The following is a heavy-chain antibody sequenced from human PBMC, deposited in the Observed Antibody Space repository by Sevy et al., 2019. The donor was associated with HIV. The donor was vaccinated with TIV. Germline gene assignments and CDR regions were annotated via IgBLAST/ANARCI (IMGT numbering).Heavy chain of an antibody. CDR3: ARVVEPAGIDPYYYGVDV. D-gene: IGHD2-2*02. CDR2: INPKSGGT. V-gene: IGHV1-2*02. J-gene: IGHJ6*02. Sequence: GPVKVSCKASGYTFTDYYIHWVRQAPGQGLEWMGWINPKSGGTNYAQKFHGRVTMTRDTSISTAYMELSRLRSDDTAVYYCARVVEPAGIDPYYYGVDVWGPRATVTVSS. CDR1: GYTFTDYY.